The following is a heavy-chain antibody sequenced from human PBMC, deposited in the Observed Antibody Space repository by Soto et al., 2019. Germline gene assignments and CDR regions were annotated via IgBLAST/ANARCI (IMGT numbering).Heavy chain of an antibody. Sequence: GGSLRLSCVASSFTFNNAWMNWVRQAPEKGLEWIGLIKNKAAGGTALYATSMKGRFTISRDDSKSIAYLQMNSLKTEDTAVYYCTRDRSIRPYYYDSSGNPDYWGQGTLVTVSS. CDR2: IKNKAAGGTA. J-gene: IGHJ4*02. D-gene: IGHD3-22*01. V-gene: IGHV3-15*07. CDR1: SFTFNNAW. CDR3: TRDRSIRPYYYDSSGNPDY.